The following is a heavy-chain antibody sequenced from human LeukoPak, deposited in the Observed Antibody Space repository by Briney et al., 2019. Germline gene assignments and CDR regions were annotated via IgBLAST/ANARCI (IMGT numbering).Heavy chain of an antibody. Sequence: SETLSLTCAVSGGSISSGGYYWSWIRQHPGKGLEWIGYIYYSGSTYYNPSLKSRVTISVDTSKNQFSLKLSSVTAADTAVYYCARVDYDFWSGYYTRNWFDPWGQGTLVTVSS. CDR2: IYYSGST. D-gene: IGHD3-3*01. J-gene: IGHJ5*02. CDR1: GGSISSGGYY. V-gene: IGHV4-31*11. CDR3: ARVDYDFWSGYYTRNWFDP.